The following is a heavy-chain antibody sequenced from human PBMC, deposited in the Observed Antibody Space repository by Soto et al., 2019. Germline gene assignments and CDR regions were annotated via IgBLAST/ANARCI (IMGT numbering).Heavy chain of an antibody. J-gene: IGHJ3*02. V-gene: IGHV4-59*01. CDR2: VHHSGNT. CDR1: SACIYSSY. CDR3: ARGYYDSNGQSNTFDI. D-gene: IGHD3-22*01. Sequence: PSETLSLTCTVSSACIYSSYWSWLRKSPGKGLEWIGHVHHSGNTNYNPSLKSRVTMSVDTSRNQFSVKLRSVTTADTAVYYCARGYYDSNGQSNTFDIWGQGTMVTVSS.